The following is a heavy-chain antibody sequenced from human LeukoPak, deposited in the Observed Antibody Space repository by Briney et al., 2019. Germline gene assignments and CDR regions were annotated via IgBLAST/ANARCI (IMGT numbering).Heavy chain of an antibody. CDR1: GYTFTSYD. D-gene: IGHD2-8*01. CDR2: INPNTGGT. J-gene: IGHJ4*02. V-gene: IGHV1-2*02. Sequence: ASVKVSCKASGYTFTSYDINWVRQATGQGLEWMGWINPNTGGTNYAQKFQGRVTMTRDTSISTAYMELSRLRSDDTAVYCCARGYRTNGVCYDEFDYWGQGTLVTVSS. CDR3: ARGYRTNGVCYDEFDY.